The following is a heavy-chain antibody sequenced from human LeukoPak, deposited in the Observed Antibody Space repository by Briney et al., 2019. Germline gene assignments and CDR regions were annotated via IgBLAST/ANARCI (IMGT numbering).Heavy chain of an antibody. CDR1: GGTFSSYA. Sequence: AASVKVSCKASGGTFSSYAISWVRQAPGQGLEWMGRIIPILGIANYAQRFQGRVTITADKSTSTAYMELSSLRSEDTAVYYCARDRVLVGFDYWGQGTLVTVSS. J-gene: IGHJ4*02. CDR3: ARDRVLVGFDY. D-gene: IGHD6-13*01. CDR2: IIPILGIA. V-gene: IGHV1-69*04.